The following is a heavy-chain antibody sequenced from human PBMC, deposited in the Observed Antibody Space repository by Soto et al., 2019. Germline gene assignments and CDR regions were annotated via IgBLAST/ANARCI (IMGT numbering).Heavy chain of an antibody. Sequence: QVQLVQSGAEVKKPGSSVKVSCKASGGTFSSYAISWVRQAPGQGLEWMGGIIPIFGTANHAQKFQGRVTIAADESTSTAYMELSSLRSEDTAVYYCAGGIVATMDLYYYYYGMDVWGQGPTVTVSS. D-gene: IGHD5-12*01. J-gene: IGHJ6*02. V-gene: IGHV1-69*01. CDR2: IIPIFGTA. CDR3: AGGIVATMDLYYYYYGMDV. CDR1: GGTFSSYA.